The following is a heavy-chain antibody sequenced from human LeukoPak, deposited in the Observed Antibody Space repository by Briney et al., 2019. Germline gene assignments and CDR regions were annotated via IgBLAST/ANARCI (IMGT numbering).Heavy chain of an antibody. Sequence: GGSLRLSCAASGFTFSSYAMSWVRQAPGKGLECISGFSGSGGSTYYADSVKGRFTISRDNSKNTLYLQMNSLRAEDTAVYYCAKDEKGLRYFDWLSSFPPSPLDYWGQGTLVTVSS. CDR1: GFTFSSYA. D-gene: IGHD3-9*01. CDR2: FSGSGGST. V-gene: IGHV3-23*01. CDR3: AKDEKGLRYFDWLSSFPPSPLDY. J-gene: IGHJ4*02.